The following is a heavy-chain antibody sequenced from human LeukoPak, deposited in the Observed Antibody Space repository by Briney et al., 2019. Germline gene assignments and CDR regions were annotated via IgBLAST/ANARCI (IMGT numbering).Heavy chain of an antibody. D-gene: IGHD3-22*01. CDR3: ARRYDSSGYDVNDAFDS. V-gene: IGHV5-51*01. Sequence: GESLKISCKGSGYSFTTYWIGWVRPLPGKGLEWMGIIYPGDSDTRYSPSFQGQVTMSADKSISTAYLQWSSLKASDTAMYYCARRYDSSGYDVNDAFDSWGQGTMVTVSS. CDR2: IYPGDSDT. J-gene: IGHJ3*02. CDR1: GYSFTTYW.